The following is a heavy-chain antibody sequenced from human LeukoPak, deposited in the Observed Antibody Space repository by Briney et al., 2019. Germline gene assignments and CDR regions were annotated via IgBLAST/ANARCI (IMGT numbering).Heavy chain of an antibody. CDR2: IIPIFGTA. CDR3: ARDLWDIVVVPAAIPSDYYYYYGMDV. D-gene: IGHD2-2*01. Sequence: ASVKVSCKASGGTFSSYAISWVRQAPGQGLEWMGVIIPIFGTANYAQKFQGRVTITADESTSTAYMELSSLRSEDTAVYYCARDLWDIVVVPAAIPSDYYYYYGMDVWGQGTTVTVSS. CDR1: GGTFSSYA. V-gene: IGHV1-69*13. J-gene: IGHJ6*02.